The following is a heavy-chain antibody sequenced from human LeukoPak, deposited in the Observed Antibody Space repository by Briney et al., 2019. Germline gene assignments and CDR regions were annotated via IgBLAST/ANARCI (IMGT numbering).Heavy chain of an antibody. CDR1: GGTFSSYA. V-gene: IGHV1-69*05. CDR2: IIPIFGTA. D-gene: IGHD3-22*01. CDR3: ARATVYDSSGYNFDY. Sequence: SVKVSCKASGGTFSSYAISWVRQAPGQGLEWMGRIIPIFGTANYAQKFQGRVTITTDESMSTAYMELSSLRSEDTAVYYCARATVYDSSGYNFDYWGQGTLVTVSS. J-gene: IGHJ4*02.